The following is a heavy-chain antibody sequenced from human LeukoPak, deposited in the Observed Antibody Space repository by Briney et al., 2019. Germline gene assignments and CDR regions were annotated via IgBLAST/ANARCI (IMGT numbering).Heavy chain of an antibody. J-gene: IGHJ5*02. CDR3: ARSIYDFWSATHSDP. D-gene: IGHD3-3*01. V-gene: IGHV7-4-1*02. Sequence: ASVKVSCKASGYTFTNYGINWVRQAPGQGLEWMGWINTNTGNPTYAQGFTGRFVFSLDTSVSTAYLQISSLKSEDTAVYYCARSIYDFWSATHSDPWGQGTLVTVSS. CDR2: INTNTGNP. CDR1: GYTFTNYG.